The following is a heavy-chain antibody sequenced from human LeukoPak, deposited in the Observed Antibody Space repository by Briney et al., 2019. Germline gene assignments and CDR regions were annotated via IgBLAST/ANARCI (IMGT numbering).Heavy chain of an antibody. D-gene: IGHD3-22*01. Sequence: GGSLRLSCAASGFTVDSNYLSWVRQAPGKGLEWVSTIYTGGNTYYAASVKGRFTISRDFSKNTVFLHMNSLRAEDAALYYCARGDDSGYYDYFDYWGQGALVTVSS. CDR1: GFTVDSNY. CDR3: ARGDDSGYYDYFDY. V-gene: IGHV3-53*01. CDR2: IYTGGNT. J-gene: IGHJ4*02.